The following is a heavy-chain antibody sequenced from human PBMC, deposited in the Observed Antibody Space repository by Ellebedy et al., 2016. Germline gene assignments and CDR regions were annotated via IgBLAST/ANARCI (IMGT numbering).Heavy chain of an antibody. CDR3: ARGARRDGYLVGFDY. V-gene: IGHV4-59*01. CDR2: IHYSGTT. J-gene: IGHJ4*02. CDR1: GGSISSYY. D-gene: IGHD5-24*01. Sequence: SETLSLXXTVSGGSISSYYWSWIRQPPGKGLEWIGNIHYSGTTNYNPSLKSRFTISVDTSRNQFSLKVTSVTAADTAVYSCARGARRDGYLVGFDYWGQGILVIVSS.